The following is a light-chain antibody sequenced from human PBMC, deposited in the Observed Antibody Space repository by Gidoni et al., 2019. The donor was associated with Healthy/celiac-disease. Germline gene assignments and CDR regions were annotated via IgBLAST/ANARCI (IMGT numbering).Light chain of an antibody. CDR1: QRLLHSNGYNY. CDR3: MQALQTPWT. CDR2: LGS. J-gene: IGKJ1*01. V-gene: IGKV2-28*01. Sequence: IVMTPYQLSLPVTPGEPASISCRSSQRLLHSNGYNYLDWYLQKPGQSPQLLIYLGSNRASGVPDRFSGSGSGKDFTLKISRVEAEEVGVYYCMQALQTPWTFGQGTKVEIK.